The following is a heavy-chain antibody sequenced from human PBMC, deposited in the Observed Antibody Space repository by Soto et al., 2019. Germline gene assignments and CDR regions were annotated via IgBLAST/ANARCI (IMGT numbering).Heavy chain of an antibody. CDR3: ARAIAVAGTSRFDP. Sequence: ASVKVSCKASVYTFTGYYMHWVRQAPGQGLEWMGWINPNSGGTNYAQKFQGRVTMTRDTSISTAYMELSRLRSDDTAVYYCARAIAVAGTSRFDPWGQGTLVTVSS. D-gene: IGHD6-19*01. V-gene: IGHV1-2*02. CDR2: INPNSGGT. CDR1: VYTFTGYY. J-gene: IGHJ5*02.